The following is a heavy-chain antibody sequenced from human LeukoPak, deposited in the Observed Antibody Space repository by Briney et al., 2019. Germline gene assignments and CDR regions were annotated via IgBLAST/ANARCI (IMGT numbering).Heavy chain of an antibody. CDR3: ARLVVFRSYFDY. D-gene: IGHD2-2*01. V-gene: IGHV3-53*01. CDR2: IYSGGST. CDR1: GFTVSSNY. Sequence: GXSXRLSCAASGFTVSSNYMSWVRQAPGKGLEWVSVIYSGGSTYYADSVKGRFTISRDNSKNTLYLQMNSLRAEDTAVYYCARLVVFRSYFDYWGQGTLVTVSS. J-gene: IGHJ4*02.